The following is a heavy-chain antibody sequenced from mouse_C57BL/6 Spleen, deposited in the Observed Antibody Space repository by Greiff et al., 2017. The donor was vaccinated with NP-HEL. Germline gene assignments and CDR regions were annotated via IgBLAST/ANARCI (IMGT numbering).Heavy chain of an antibody. D-gene: IGHD2-3*01. J-gene: IGHJ4*01. CDR3: TGGYYKYYAMDY. Sequence: EVKVEESGGGLVQPGGSMKLSCVASGFTFSNYWMNWVRQSPEKGLEWVAQIRLKSDNYATHYAESVKGRFTISRDDSKSSVYLQMNNLRAEDTGIYYCTGGYYKYYAMDYWGQGTSVTVSS. CDR2: IRLKSDNYAT. CDR1: GFTFSNYW. V-gene: IGHV6-3*01.